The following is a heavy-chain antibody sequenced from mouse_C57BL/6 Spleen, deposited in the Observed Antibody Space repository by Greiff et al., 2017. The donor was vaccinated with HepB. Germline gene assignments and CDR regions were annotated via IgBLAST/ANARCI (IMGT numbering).Heavy chain of an antibody. Sequence: EVKLEESGGGLVKPGGSLKLSCAASGFTFSDYGMHWVRQAPEKGLEWVAYISSGSSTIYYADTVKGRFTISRDNAKNTLFLQMTSLRSEDTAMYYCARNSNYLMDYWGQGTSVTVSS. D-gene: IGHD2-5*01. J-gene: IGHJ4*01. CDR2: ISSGSSTI. CDR3: ARNSNYLMDY. V-gene: IGHV5-17*01. CDR1: GFTFSDYG.